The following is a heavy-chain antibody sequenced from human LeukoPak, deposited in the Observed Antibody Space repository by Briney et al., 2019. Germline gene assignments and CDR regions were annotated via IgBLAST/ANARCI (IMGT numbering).Heavy chain of an antibody. CDR3: AREVVSECSGSSCYSSAFDI. J-gene: IGHJ3*02. CDR1: GFTFGDYA. V-gene: IGHV3-49*04. Sequence: GRSLRLSCTASGFTFGDYAMSWVRQAPGKGLEWVGFIRSKAYGGTTEYAASVKGRFTISRDDSKSTAYLQMNSLRAEDTAVYYCAREVVSECSGSSCYSSAFDIWGQGTMVTVSS. CDR2: IRSKAYGGTT. D-gene: IGHD2-15*01.